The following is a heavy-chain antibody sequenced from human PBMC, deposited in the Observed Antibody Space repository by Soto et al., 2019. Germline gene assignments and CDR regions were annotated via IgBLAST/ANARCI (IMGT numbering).Heavy chain of an antibody. D-gene: IGHD6-13*01. Sequence: EVQLVESGGGLVQPGRSLRLSCAASGFTFDDYAMHWVRQVPGKGLEWVSGINWNSGSIGYADSVKGRFAISREKAKNSLHPQMNTLRAQDTAFYYCVKEESINGYRGHFRQWGQGTLVTAS. J-gene: IGHJ1*01. CDR2: INWNSGSI. V-gene: IGHV3-9*01. CDR1: GFTFDDYA. CDR3: VKEESINGYRGHFRQ.